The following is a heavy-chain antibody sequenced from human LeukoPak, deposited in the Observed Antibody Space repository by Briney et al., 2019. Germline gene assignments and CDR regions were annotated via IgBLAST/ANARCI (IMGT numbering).Heavy chain of an antibody. CDR3: ARTDSSGYYGSVDY. Sequence: GGSLRLSCAASGFTFSSYWMHWVRQAPGKGLVWVSRIDNVGTTTYADSVKGRFTISRDIAKNTLYLQMNSLRAEDTAVYYCARTDSSGYYGSVDYWGQGTLVTVSS. CDR2: IDNVGTT. D-gene: IGHD3-22*01. V-gene: IGHV3-74*01. CDR1: GFTFSSYW. J-gene: IGHJ4*02.